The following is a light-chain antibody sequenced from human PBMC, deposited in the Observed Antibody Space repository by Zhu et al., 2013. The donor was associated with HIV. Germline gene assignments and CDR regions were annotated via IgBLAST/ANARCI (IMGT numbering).Light chain of an antibody. Sequence: DIQMTQYPSSLSASVGDRVILTCRASESVSVYVNWYRQRLGKAPELLIFAATTLQIGVPSRFSGGGSGTGTEFTLTISSLQPEDFATYYCQQIYSVPSFGPGTTV. J-gene: IGKJ3*01. CDR1: ESVSVY. CDR3: QQIYSVPS. CDR2: AAT. V-gene: IGKV1-39*01.